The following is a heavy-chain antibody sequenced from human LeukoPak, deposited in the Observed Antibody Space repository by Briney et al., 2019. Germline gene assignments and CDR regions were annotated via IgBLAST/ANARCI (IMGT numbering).Heavy chain of an antibody. V-gene: IGHV5-51*01. J-gene: IGHJ4*02. Sequence: GGSLQISLKGSGYSFTSYWIGWVRQMPGKGLEWMGIIYPGDSDTRYRPSFQGQVTISADKSISTASLQWSSLKASDTAMYYCARLSHRRAVAGDFFDYWGQGTLVTVSS. CDR2: IYPGDSDT. CDR3: ARLSHRRAVAGDFFDY. CDR1: GYSFTSYW. D-gene: IGHD6-19*01.